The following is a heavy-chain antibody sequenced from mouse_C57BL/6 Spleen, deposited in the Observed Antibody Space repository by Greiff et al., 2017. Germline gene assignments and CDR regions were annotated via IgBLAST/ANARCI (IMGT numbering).Heavy chain of an antibody. V-gene: IGHV1-4*01. J-gene: IGHJ3*01. D-gene: IGHD3-3*01. CDR2: INPSSGYT. CDR3: AQESRGAWFAY. CDR1: VYTFTSYT. Sequence: VQLQQSGAELARPGASVKMSCKASVYTFTSYTMHWVKQRPGQGLEWIGYINPSSGYTKYNQKFKDKATLTADKSSSTAYMQLSSLTSEDSAVYYCAQESRGAWFAYWGQGTLVTVSA.